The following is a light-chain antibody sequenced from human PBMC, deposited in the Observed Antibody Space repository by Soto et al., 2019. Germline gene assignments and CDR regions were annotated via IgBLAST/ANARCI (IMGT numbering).Light chain of an antibody. V-gene: IGKV1-33*01. CDR3: QQYDGPPLS. CDR2: DAS. Sequence: DIQMTQSPSSLSASVGDRVTITCQASQDVKNYLNWYQQKPGKAPKLLIYDASNLERGVPSRFSGSGTGTEYTFTISSLEPEDIAIYYCQQYDGPPLSFGPGTTVEI. CDR1: QDVKNY. J-gene: IGKJ3*01.